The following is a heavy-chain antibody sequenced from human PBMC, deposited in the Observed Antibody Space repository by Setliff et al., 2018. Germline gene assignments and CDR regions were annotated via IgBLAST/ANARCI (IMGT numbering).Heavy chain of an antibody. D-gene: IGHD3-22*01. J-gene: IGHJ5*02. CDR2: IYYSGST. V-gene: IGHV4-59*08. Sequence: PSETLSLTCSVSTASMNYYYWSWIRKPPGKGLEWIGYIYYSGSTNYNPSLKSRVTMSVDTSKNHVSLKLSSVTAADTAVYYCARAHTWSLPNDNSGYPGWFDPWGQGTLVTVSS. CDR3: ARAHTWSLPNDNSGYPGWFDP. CDR1: TASMNYYY.